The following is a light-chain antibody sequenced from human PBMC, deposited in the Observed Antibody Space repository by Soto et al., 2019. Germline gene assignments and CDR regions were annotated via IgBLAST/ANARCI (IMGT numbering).Light chain of an antibody. J-gene: IGKJ4*01. CDR3: QQRSNWPLP. V-gene: IGKV3-11*01. Sequence: EIVLTQSPATLSLSPGERATLSCRVSQSVSSYLAWYQQKPGHAPRLLIYDASNRATGIPARFSGSGSGTDFTLTISSLEPEDFAVYYCQQRSNWPLPFGGGTKVDIK. CDR2: DAS. CDR1: QSVSSY.